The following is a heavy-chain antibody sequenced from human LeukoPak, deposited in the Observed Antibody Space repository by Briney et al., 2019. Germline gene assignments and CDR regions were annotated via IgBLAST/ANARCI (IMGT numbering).Heavy chain of an antibody. CDR2: IYYSGST. D-gene: IGHD2-15*01. V-gene: IGHV4-59*08. CDR3: ATPGIPTRRGGFDY. CDR1: GGSISNYY. J-gene: IGHJ4*02. Sequence: SETLSLTCTVSGGSISNYYWSWIWQPPGKGLEWIGYIYYSGSTSYNPSLKSRVTISLDTSKNQFSLKLSSVTAADTAVYYCATPGIPTRRGGFDYWGQGNLVTVSS.